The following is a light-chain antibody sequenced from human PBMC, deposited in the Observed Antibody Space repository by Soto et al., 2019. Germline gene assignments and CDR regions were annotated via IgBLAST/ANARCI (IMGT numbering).Light chain of an antibody. J-gene: IGKJ1*01. CDR3: QQSYSTPWT. Sequence: SQLVLFPSSLSPSLLDRDTITCQASQSISNWLAWYQQKPGKAPKLLIYAASSLPSGVPSRFSGSGSGTDFTLTISSLQPEDFATYYCQQSYSTPWTFGQGTKVDIK. CDR1: QSISNW. V-gene: IGKV1-39*01. CDR2: AAS.